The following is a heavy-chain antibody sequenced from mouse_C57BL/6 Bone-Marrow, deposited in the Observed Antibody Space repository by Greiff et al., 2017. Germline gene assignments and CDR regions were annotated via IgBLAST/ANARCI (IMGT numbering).Heavy chain of an antibody. V-gene: IGHV1-9*01. Sequence: ESGAELMKPGASVKLSCKATGYTITGYWIEWVKQRPGHGLEWIGEILPGSGSTNYNEKFKGKATFTADTSYNTAYIQLSSLTTEDSAIYYCAGEGMDYWGQGTSVTVSS. CDR1: GYTITGYW. CDR2: ILPGSGST. J-gene: IGHJ4*01. CDR3: AGEGMDY.